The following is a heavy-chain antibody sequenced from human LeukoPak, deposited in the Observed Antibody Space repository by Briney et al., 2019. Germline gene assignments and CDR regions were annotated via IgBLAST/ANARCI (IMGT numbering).Heavy chain of an antibody. CDR3: ARAYDSSGFPLFDY. CDR2: IYYSGST. J-gene: IGHJ4*02. CDR1: GGSISSGDYY. D-gene: IGHD3-22*01. V-gene: IGHV4-30-4*01. Sequence: SQTLSLSCTVSGGSISSGDYYWSWIRQPPGKGLEWIGYIYYSGSTYYNPSLKSRVSISVDTSKNQFSLKLSSVTAADTAVYYCARAYDSSGFPLFDYWGQGALVTVSS.